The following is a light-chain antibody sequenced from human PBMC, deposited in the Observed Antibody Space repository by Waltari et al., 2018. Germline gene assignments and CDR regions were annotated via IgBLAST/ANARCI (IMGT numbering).Light chain of an antibody. CDR2: WAS. V-gene: IGKV4-1*01. CDR3: QQYYSTPLT. CDR1: QSVLYSSNNKNY. Sequence: DIVMTQSPDSLAVSLGERATIDCKSSQSVLYSSNNKNYLAWYQQRPGQPPKLLIYWASTRESGVPDRFSGSGSGTDFTLTINSLQAEDVALYYCQQYYSTPLTFGGGIKVEIK. J-gene: IGKJ4*01.